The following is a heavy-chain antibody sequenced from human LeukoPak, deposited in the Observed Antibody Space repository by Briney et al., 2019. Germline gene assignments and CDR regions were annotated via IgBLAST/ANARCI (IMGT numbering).Heavy chain of an antibody. CDR2: ISGSGGST. V-gene: IGHV3-23*01. CDR1: GFTVSSNY. CDR3: ATLIPGAIDSFDY. J-gene: IGHJ4*02. D-gene: IGHD1-26*01. Sequence: TGGSLRLSCAASGFTVSSNYMSWVRQAPGKGLEWVSAISGSGGSTYYADSVKGRFTISRDNSKNTLYLQMNSLRAEDTAVYYCATLIPGAIDSFDYWGQGTLVTVSS.